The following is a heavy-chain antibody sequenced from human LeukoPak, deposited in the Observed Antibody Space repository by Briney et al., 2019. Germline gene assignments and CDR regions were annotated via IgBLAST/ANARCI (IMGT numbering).Heavy chain of an antibody. V-gene: IGHV4-59*01. CDR2: IYYSGTT. Sequence: SETLSHTCTVSGASISSYYWSWIRQPPGKGLEWIGSIYYSGTTNYNPSLKSRVTISIDTSKNQFSLELTSVTAADTAVFYCAKGRASHEYWGQGILVTVSS. J-gene: IGHJ4*02. D-gene: IGHD3-16*01. CDR3: AKGRASHEY. CDR1: GASISSYY.